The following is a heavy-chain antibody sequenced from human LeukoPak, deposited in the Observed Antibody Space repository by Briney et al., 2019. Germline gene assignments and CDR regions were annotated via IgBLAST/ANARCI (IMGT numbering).Heavy chain of an antibody. CDR3: AKGLGYSSSWPIDY. Sequence: PGGSLRLSCAASGFTFDDYGMSWVRQAPGKGLEWVSAISGSGGSTYYADFVKGRFTISRDNSKNTLYLQMNSLRAEDTAVYYCAKGLGYSSSWPIDYWGQGTLVTVSS. CDR2: ISGSGGST. CDR1: GFTFDDYG. V-gene: IGHV3-23*01. D-gene: IGHD6-13*01. J-gene: IGHJ4*02.